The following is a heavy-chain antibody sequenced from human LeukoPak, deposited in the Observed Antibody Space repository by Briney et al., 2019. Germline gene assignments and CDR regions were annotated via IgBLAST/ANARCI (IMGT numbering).Heavy chain of an antibody. CDR2: INPNSGGT. CDR3: ARSVGATECFDY. CDR1: GYTFTGYY. V-gene: IGHV1-2*02. J-gene: IGHJ4*02. Sequence: GASVKVSCRASGYTFTGYYMHWVRQAPGQGLEWMGWINPNSGGTNYAQKFQGRVTMTRDTSISTAYMELSRLRSDDTAVYYCARSVGATECFDYWGQGALVTVSS. D-gene: IGHD1-26*01.